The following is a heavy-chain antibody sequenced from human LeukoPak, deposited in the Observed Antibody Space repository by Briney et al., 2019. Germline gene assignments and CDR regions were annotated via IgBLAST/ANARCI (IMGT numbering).Heavy chain of an antibody. CDR1: GYTFTSYD. J-gene: IGHJ4*02. V-gene: IGHV1-8*01. D-gene: IGHD2-15*01. CDR3: ARGAPGSYCSGGSCPYFDY. CDR2: VNPNSGHT. Sequence: ASVKVSCKASGYTFTSYDVNWVRQATGQGLEWMGWVNPNSGHTGYAQKFQGRVTMTTNTSISTAYMELSSLRSEDTAVYYCARGAPGSYCSGGSCPYFDYWGQGTLVCVSS.